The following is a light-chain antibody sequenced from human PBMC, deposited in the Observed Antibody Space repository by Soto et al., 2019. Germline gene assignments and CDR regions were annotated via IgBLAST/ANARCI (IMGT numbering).Light chain of an antibody. CDR2: SAS. CDR1: QSISTF. J-gene: IGKJ4*01. Sequence: DIQMTQSPSSLSASVGARVTITCRASQSISTFLNWYQQKPGKAPKLLIYSASSLQSGVPSRFGGSESGTDFTLTITSLQPEDFSTYFCKQSYSTPLTFGGGTKVEI. V-gene: IGKV1-39*01. CDR3: KQSYSTPLT.